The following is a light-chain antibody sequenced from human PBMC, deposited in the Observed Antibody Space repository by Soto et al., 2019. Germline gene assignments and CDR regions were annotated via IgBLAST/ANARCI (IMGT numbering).Light chain of an antibody. V-gene: IGKV3-20*01. CDR2: EAS. CDR3: QQYGDSSP. J-gene: IGKJ4*01. CDR1: QSVPHNW. Sequence: EIVLTQSPGSLSLSPGERATLSCRASQSVPHNWLLWYQQKPGQVPRLLIYEASNRPAGIPDRFIGSGSGTDFTLTISRLEPDDFAVYYCQQYGDSSPFGGGTRVEI.